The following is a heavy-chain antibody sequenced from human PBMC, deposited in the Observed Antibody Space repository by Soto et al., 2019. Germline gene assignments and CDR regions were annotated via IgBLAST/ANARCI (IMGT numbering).Heavy chain of an antibody. CDR3: ARVGGYSNSPLGYNYYGMDV. J-gene: IGHJ6*02. Sequence: VGSLRLSCAASGFTFSSYEMNWVRQAPGKGLEWVSYISSSGSTIYYADSVKGRFTISRDNAKNSLYLQMNSLRAEDTAVYYCARVGGYSNSPLGYNYYGMDVWGQGTTVTVSS. CDR2: ISSSGSTI. D-gene: IGHD4-4*01. V-gene: IGHV3-48*03. CDR1: GFTFSSYE.